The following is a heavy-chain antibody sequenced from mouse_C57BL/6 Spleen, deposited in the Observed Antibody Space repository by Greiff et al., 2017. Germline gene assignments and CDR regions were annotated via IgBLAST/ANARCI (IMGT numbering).Heavy chain of an antibody. CDR3: ARASYDYDGLRFDY. D-gene: IGHD2-4*01. CDR2: ISNGGGST. CDR1: GFTFSDYY. Sequence: EVQRVESGGGLVQPGGSLKLSCAASGFTFSDYYMYLVRQTPEKRLEWVAYISNGGGSTYYPDTVKGRFTISRDNAKNTLYLQMSRLKSEDTAMYYCARASYDYDGLRFDYWGQGTTLTVSS. J-gene: IGHJ2*01. V-gene: IGHV5-12*01.